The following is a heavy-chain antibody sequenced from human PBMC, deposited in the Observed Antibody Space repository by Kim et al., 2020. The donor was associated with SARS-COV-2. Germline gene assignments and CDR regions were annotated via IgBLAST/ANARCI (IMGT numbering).Heavy chain of an antibody. CDR2: INHSGST. V-gene: IGHV4-34*01. CDR1: GGSFSGYY. J-gene: IGHJ3*02. Sequence: SETLSLTCAVYGGSFSGYYWSWIRQPPGKGLEWIGEINHSGSTNYNPSLKSRVTISVDTSKNQFSLKLSSVTAADTAVYYCARPPYINLHDAFDIWGQGTMVTVSS. CDR3: ARPPYINLHDAFDI. D-gene: IGHD1-1*01.